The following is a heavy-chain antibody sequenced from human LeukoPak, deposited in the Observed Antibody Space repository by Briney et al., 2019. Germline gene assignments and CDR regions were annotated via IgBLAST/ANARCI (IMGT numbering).Heavy chain of an antibody. CDR1: GYTFTGYY. J-gene: IGHJ3*02. CDR3: ARCRWDTIGADLYAFDI. CDR2: INPNSGGT. Sequence: ASVKVSCKASGYTFTGYYMHWVRQAPGQGLEWMGWINPNSGGTNYAQKFQGRVTMTRDTSIGTAYMELSRLRSDDTAVYYCARCRWDTIGADLYAFDIWGQGTMVTVSS. D-gene: IGHD3-16*01. V-gene: IGHV1-2*02.